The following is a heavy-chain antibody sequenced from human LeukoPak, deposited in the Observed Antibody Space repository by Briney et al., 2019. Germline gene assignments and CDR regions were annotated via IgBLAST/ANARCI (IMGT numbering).Heavy chain of an antibody. V-gene: IGHV3-30*18. CDR2: ISDDGSNK. D-gene: IGHD6-19*01. J-gene: IGHJ4*02. CDR3: AKDRYSSGWYSDFDY. Sequence: GGSLRLSCAASGFTFSNYAMHWVRQAPGKGLEWVAVISDDGSNKYYGDSVKGRFTISRDNSKNTVYLQMDSLRAEDTAVYYCAKDRYSSGWYSDFDYWGQGTLVTVSS. CDR1: GFTFSNYA.